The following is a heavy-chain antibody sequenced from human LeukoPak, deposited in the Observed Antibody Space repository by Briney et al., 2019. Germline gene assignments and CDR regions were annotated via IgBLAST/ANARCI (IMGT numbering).Heavy chain of an antibody. CDR1: GGSIRNYY. Sequence: SETLSLTYTVSGGSIRNYYWSWIRQPPGKGLEWIGYIYYSGSTNYNPSLKSRVTISVDRSKNQFSLKLSSVTAADTAVYYCARGYSGSLHYFDYWGQGTLVTVSS. CDR2: IYYSGST. J-gene: IGHJ4*02. D-gene: IGHD1-26*01. CDR3: ARGYSGSLHYFDY. V-gene: IGHV4-59*01.